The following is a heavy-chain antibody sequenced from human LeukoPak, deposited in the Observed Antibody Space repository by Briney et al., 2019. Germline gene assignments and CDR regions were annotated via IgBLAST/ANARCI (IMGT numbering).Heavy chain of an antibody. CDR1: GVTFSKYA. V-gene: IGHV3-23*01. CDR2: ITGSGGST. D-gene: IGHD1-26*01. Sequence: GGSLRLSCAASGVTFSKYAMSWVRQAPGKGLEWVSRITGSGGSTYYADSVGRFSISRHNSKNTLYLQMNRLRAEDTAVYYCGKEGRRMGAATIDYWGQGTLVTVSS. J-gene: IGHJ4*02. CDR3: GKEGRRMGAATIDY.